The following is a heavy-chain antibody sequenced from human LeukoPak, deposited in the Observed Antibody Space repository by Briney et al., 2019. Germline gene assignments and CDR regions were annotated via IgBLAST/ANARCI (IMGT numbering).Heavy chain of an antibody. CDR1: GYTFTSYG. CDR3: ARGGSRVTTINILDY. Sequence: GASVKVSCKASGYTFTSYGISWVRQAPGQGLEWMGWIRVYNGNTNYAQKFKGRVTMTTDTSTNTAYMELRSLGSDDTAVYYCARGGSRVTTINILDYWGQGTLVTVSS. D-gene: IGHD5-24*01. CDR2: IRVYNGNT. V-gene: IGHV1-18*01. J-gene: IGHJ4*02.